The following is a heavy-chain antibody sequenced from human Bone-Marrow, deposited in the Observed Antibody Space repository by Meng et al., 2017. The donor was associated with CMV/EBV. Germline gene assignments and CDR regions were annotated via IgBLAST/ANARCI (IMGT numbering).Heavy chain of an antibody. D-gene: IGHD4-17*01. J-gene: IGHJ2*01. V-gene: IGHV3-23*01. CDR3: AKDRTKVTFYWYFDL. CDR2: ISGSGDST. CDR1: GFTFSSYW. Sequence: GGSLRLSCAASGFTFSSYWMHWVRQAPGKGLEWVSAISGSGDSTHYADSVKGRFTISRDNSKNTLYLQMNSLRAEDTAVYYCAKDRTKVTFYWYFDLWGRGTLVTVSS.